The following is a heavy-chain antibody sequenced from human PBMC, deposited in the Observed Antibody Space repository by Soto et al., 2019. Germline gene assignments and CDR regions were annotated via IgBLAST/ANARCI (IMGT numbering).Heavy chain of an antibody. V-gene: IGHV1-46*01. D-gene: IGHD1-26*01. Sequence: ASVKVSCKASGYTFSSYYIHWVRQAPGQGLEWMGVINPGGGSTNYAQKFKGRLTVTRDTTTSTVYLELSSLTSEDTAVYYCALPTVVGSTVRFFFDYWGQGTLVTVSS. CDR1: GYTFSSYY. CDR3: ALPTVVGSTVRFFFDY. J-gene: IGHJ4*01. CDR2: INPGGGST.